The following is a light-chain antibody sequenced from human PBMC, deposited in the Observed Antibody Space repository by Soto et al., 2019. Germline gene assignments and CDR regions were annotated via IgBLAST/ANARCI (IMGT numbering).Light chain of an antibody. CDR1: QTINTW. CDR3: QQYETYSCT. J-gene: IGKJ3*01. Sequence: DIQMTQSPSTLSASVGDRVTITCRASQTINTWLAWYQQKPGKAPKLLIYRASNLVSGVPSRFSGSGSGTEFTLTISSLQPDDFSIYYCQQYETYSCTFGPGTKVDI. V-gene: IGKV1-5*03. CDR2: RAS.